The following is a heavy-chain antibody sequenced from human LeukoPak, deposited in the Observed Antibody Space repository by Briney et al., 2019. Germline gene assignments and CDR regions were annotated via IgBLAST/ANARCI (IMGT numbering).Heavy chain of an antibody. J-gene: IGHJ4*02. CDR3: AKDPPWATGPEVY. CDR1: GFTLSRLP. Sequence: GGPLRLSCAASGFTLSRLPMSWAREATGGGVVWFLDISGSGGSTYYADSVKGRFTISRDNSKNTLYLQMNSLRAEDTAVYYCAKDPPWATGPEVYWGQGTLVTVSS. CDR2: ISGSGGST. V-gene: IGHV3-23*01. D-gene: IGHD1-1*01.